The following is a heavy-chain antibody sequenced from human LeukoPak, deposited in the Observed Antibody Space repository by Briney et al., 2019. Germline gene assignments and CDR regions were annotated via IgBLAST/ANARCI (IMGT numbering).Heavy chain of an antibody. Sequence: ASVKVSCKASGYTFSSYGISWVRQAPGQGLEWMGWISAYNGNTNYAQTFQGRVTITTDTSTSTASMELKSLRSDDTAVYYCATATDLGHDYLGQGGLVTVSS. CDR1: GYTFSSYG. CDR2: ISAYNGNT. D-gene: IGHD7-27*01. CDR3: ATATDLGHDY. V-gene: IGHV1-18*01. J-gene: IGHJ4*02.